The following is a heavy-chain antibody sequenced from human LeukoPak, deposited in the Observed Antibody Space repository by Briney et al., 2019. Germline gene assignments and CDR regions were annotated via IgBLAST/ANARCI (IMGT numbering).Heavy chain of an antibody. CDR1: GFTFSSYA. V-gene: IGHV3-30*01. CDR3: ERGSRVHFSRPNVHWFDP. J-gene: IGHJ5*02. Sequence: GGSLRLSCAASGFTFSSYAMHWVRQAPGQGLECEALISNDGSNKYYADSVMCRFTISRDNSKNTLYLQMNSLRAEDTAVYYWERGSRVHFSRPNVHWFDPWGQGTLVTVSS. D-gene: IGHD2-15*01. CDR2: ISNDGSNK.